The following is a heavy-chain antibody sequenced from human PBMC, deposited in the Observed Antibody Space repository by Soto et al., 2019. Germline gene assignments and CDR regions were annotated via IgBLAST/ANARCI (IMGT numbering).Heavy chain of an antibody. CDR2: INAGNGNT. D-gene: IGHD5-18*01. CDR3: ARRYGSCFDY. V-gene: IGHV1-3*01. CDR1: GYTFTSYA. Sequence: GASVKVSCKASGYTFTSYAMHWVRQAPGQRLEWMGWINAGNGNTKYSQKLQGRVTMTTDTSTSTAYMELRSLRSDDTAVYYCARRYGSCFDYWGQGTLVTVSS. J-gene: IGHJ4*02.